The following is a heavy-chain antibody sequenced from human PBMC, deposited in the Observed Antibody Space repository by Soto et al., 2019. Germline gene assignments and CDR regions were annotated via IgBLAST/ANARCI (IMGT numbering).Heavy chain of an antibody. J-gene: IGHJ4*02. CDR3: ARARAIAGYCSGGSCYPLLSRDY. Sequence: ASVKVSCKASGYTFTSYGISWVRQAPGQGLEWMGWISAYNGNTNYAQKLQGRVTMTTDTSTSTAYMELRSLRSDDTAVYYCARARAIAGYCSGGSCYPLLSRDYWRELPLVTV. CDR2: ISAYNGNT. D-gene: IGHD2-15*01. CDR1: GYTFTSYG. V-gene: IGHV1-18*01.